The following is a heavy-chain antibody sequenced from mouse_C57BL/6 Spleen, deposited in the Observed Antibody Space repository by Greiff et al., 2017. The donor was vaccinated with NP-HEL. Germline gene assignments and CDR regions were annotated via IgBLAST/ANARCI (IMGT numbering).Heavy chain of an antibody. CDR3: ASSDYGSSLDAY. D-gene: IGHD1-1*01. V-gene: IGHV1-69*01. J-gene: IGHJ3*01. Sequence: VQLQQSGAELVMPGASVKLSCKASGYTFTSYWMHWVKQRPGKGLEWIGEIDPSDSYTNYTQKFKGKSTLTVDKSSRTAYMQLSRLTSEDSAVYYCASSDYGSSLDAYWGQGTLVTVSA. CDR2: IDPSDSYT. CDR1: GYTFTSYW.